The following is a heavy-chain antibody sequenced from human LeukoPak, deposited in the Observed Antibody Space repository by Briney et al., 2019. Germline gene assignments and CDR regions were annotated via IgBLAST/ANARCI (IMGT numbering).Heavy chain of an antibody. CDR3: AKRMGPSIAATDLDY. CDR1: GFTFSSYG. V-gene: IGHV3-30*18. CDR2: ISYGGSNK. D-gene: IGHD6-13*01. Sequence: GGSLRLSCAASGFTFSSYGMQWVRQAPGKGLEWVAVISYGGSNKYYADSVKGRFTISRDNSKNTLYLQMNSLRAEDTAVYSCAKRMGPSIAATDLDYWGQGTLVTVSS. J-gene: IGHJ4*02.